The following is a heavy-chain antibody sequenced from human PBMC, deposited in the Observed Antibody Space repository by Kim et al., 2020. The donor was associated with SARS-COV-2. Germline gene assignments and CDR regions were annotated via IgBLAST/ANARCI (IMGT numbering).Heavy chain of an antibody. J-gene: IGHJ3*02. CDR1: GGSISSSSYY. Sequence: SETLSLTCTVSGGSISSSSYYWGWIRQPPGKGLEWIGSIYYSGSTYYNPSLKSRVTISVDTSKNQFSLKLSSVTAADTAVYYCARHRAPYCSSTSCYTFLHAFDIWGQGTMVTVSS. D-gene: IGHD2-2*02. CDR3: ARHRAPYCSSTSCYTFLHAFDI. V-gene: IGHV4-39*01. CDR2: IYYSGST.